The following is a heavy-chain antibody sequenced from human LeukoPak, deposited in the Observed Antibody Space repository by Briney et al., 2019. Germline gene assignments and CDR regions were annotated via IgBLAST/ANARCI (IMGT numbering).Heavy chain of an antibody. CDR2: IYYSGNT. Sequence: SETLSLTCTVSGGSISSSSYYWGWIRQPPGKGLEWIGSIYYSGNTYYNPSLKSRVTISVDTSKNQFSLELNSVTAADTAVYYCARHTTVTSFTFAHWGQGTLVTVSS. V-gene: IGHV4-39*01. J-gene: IGHJ4*02. CDR3: ARHTTVTSFTFAH. D-gene: IGHD4-17*01. CDR1: GGSISSSSYY.